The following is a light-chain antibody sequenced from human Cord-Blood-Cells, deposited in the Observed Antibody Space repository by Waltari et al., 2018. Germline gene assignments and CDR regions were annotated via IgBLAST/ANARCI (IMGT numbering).Light chain of an antibody. CDR1: QSVSSN. CDR2: GAS. Sequence: EIVMTQSPATLSVSPGDRATLSCRASQSVSSNLAWYQQKPGQAPRLLIYGASTRATGIPARFSGSGSGTEFTLIISSLQSEDFAVYYCQQYNNWPPWTFGQGTKVEIK. CDR3: QQYNNWPPWT. V-gene: IGKV3-15*01. J-gene: IGKJ1*01.